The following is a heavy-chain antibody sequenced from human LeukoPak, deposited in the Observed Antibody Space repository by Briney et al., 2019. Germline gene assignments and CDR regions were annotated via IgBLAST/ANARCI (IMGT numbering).Heavy chain of an antibody. Sequence: ASVKVSCKTSGYTFTTYDINWVRQATGQGLEWMGWMNPNSANTGYAQRFQGRVTITRNTSISTAYMELSSLRSEDTAVYYCCLGVTPDYWGQGTLVTVSS. CDR3: CLGVTPDY. CDR2: MNPNSANT. V-gene: IGHV1-8*03. J-gene: IGHJ4*02. CDR1: GYTFTTYD. D-gene: IGHD3-10*01.